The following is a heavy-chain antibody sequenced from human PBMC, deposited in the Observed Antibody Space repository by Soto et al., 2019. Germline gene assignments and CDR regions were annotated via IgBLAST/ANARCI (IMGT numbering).Heavy chain of an antibody. D-gene: IGHD3-3*01. J-gene: IGHJ6*02. Sequence: QVQLVESGGGVVQPGRPLRLSCAASGFTFSSYGMHWVRQAPGKGLEWVAVISYDGSNKYYADSVKGRFTISRDNSKNTLYLQMNSLRAEDTAVYYCAKEGPSYDFWSGSSTLSYYYGMDVWGQGTTVTVSS. V-gene: IGHV3-30*18. CDR1: GFTFSSYG. CDR3: AKEGPSYDFWSGSSTLSYYYGMDV. CDR2: ISYDGSNK.